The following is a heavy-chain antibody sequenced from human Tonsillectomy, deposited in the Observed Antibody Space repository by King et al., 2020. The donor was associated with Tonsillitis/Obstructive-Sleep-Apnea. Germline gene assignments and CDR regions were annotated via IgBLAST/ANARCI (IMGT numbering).Heavy chain of an antibody. V-gene: IGHV1-69*10. CDR1: GGTFSSYA. CDR3: ARARRFNWNYEYYSYYGMDV. Sequence: QLVQSGAEVKKPGSSVKVSCKASGGTFSSYAISWVRQAPGQGLEWMGGIIPILGIANYAQKFQGRVTITADKSTSTAYMELSSLRSEDTAVYYCARARRFNWNYEYYSYYGMDVWGQGTTVTVSS. CDR2: IIPILGIA. J-gene: IGHJ6*02. D-gene: IGHD1-7*01.